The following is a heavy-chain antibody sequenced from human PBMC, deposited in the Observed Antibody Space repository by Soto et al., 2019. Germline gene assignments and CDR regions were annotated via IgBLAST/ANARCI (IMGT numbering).Heavy chain of an antibody. V-gene: IGHV3-7*01. CDR3: ISSSVF. CDR2: INEDGSEK. J-gene: IGHJ1*01. D-gene: IGHD6-6*01. Sequence: EVQVVESGGGLVQPGGSLRLSCAVSGFIFSSYWMSWVRQAPGKGLEWVANINEDGSEKNYVDSVKGRFTISRDNPKNSLYRQMNSLRVEDTAVYYCISSSVFWGQGRQVTVSS. CDR1: GFIFSSYW.